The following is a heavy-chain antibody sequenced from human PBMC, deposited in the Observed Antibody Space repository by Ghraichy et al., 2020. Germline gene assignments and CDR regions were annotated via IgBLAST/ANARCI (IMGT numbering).Heavy chain of an antibody. D-gene: IGHD1-14*01. CDR2: IWYDGSEI. CDR1: RFTFSSFG. V-gene: IGHV3-33*01. Sequence: GGSLRLSCAASRFTFSSFGMHWVRQAPGKGLVEWVAVIWYDGSEIYYADSVKGRFTISRDNSKNTLYLQMNSLRAEDTAVYYCARGGNAFDIWGQGTMVTVSS. J-gene: IGHJ3*02. CDR3: ARGGNAFDI.